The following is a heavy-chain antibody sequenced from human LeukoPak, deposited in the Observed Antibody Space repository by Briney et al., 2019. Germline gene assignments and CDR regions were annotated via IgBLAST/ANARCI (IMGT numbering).Heavy chain of an antibody. Sequence: GRSLRVSCAASGFNFSSYGMHWVRQAPGKGLEWVAVILYDGSKKYYVDSVKGRFTISRDNSKNTLYMQMNSLRPEDTALYFCVQWGYSSGCAWGQGTLVTVSS. D-gene: IGHD6-19*01. V-gene: IGHV3-30*03. CDR1: GFNFSSYG. CDR3: VQWGYSSGCA. CDR2: ILYDGSKK. J-gene: IGHJ4*02.